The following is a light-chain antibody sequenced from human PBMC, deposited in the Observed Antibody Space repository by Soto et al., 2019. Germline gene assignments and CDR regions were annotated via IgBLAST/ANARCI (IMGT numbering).Light chain of an antibody. J-gene: IGLJ1*01. CDR2: QVT. Sequence: SVLTQPASVSGSPGQSITLSCTGTSSDIGGYYYVSWYQHHPGKAPKLIIYQVTNRPSGVSHRFSGSKSGNTASLTISGLQAEDEADYYCTSYSSSSTFYVFGTGTKVTV. CDR3: TSYSSSSTFYV. CDR1: SSDIGGYYY. V-gene: IGLV2-14*01.